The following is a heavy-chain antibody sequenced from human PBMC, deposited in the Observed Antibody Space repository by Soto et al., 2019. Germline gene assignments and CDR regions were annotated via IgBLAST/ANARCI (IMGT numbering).Heavy chain of an antibody. V-gene: IGHV2-70*16. CDR2: IDWDDGK. CDR1: GFSLSTAGMC. Sequence: SGPMLVNPTQTLTLTCSFSGFSLSTAGMCVSWIRQPPGKALEWLALIDWDDGKFNSTSMKTRTSISKDTPKNQVVLTVTNMDPVDTATYYCARIAAPHYGLDVWGQGTTVTVSS. CDR3: ARIAAPHYGLDV. D-gene: IGHD6-13*01. J-gene: IGHJ6*02.